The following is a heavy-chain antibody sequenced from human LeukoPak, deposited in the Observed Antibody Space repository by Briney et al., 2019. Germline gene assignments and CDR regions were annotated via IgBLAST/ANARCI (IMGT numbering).Heavy chain of an antibody. J-gene: IGHJ5*02. V-gene: IGHV4-30-4*01. D-gene: IGHD5-12*01. CDR2: IYYSGST. Sequence: SETLSLICTVSGGSISSGDYYWSWLRQPPGKGLEWIGYIYYSGSTYYNPSLKSRVTISVDTSKNQFSLKLSSVTAADTAVYYCARDLRNEWLRFGYWFDPWGQGTLVTVSS. CDR3: ARDLRNEWLRFGYWFDP. CDR1: GGSISSGDYY.